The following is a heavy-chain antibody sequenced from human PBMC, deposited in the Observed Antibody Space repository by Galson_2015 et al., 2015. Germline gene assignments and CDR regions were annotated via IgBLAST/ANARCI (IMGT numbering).Heavy chain of an antibody. CDR1: GYTFTSYY. CDR2: INPSGGSA. J-gene: IGHJ6*02. V-gene: IGHV1-46*01. Sequence: SVKVSCKASGYTFTSYYMHWVRQVPGQGLEWMGIINPSGGSANSAQKFQGRVTMTRDTSTSTVYMELSSLRSEDTAVYYCARGGSYYSYGMDVWGQGTTVTVSS. D-gene: IGHD1-26*01. CDR3: ARGGSYYSYGMDV.